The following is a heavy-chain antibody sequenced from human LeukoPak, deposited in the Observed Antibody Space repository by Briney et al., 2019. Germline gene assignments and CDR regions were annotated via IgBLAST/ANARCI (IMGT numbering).Heavy chain of an antibody. Sequence: PGRSLRLSCAASGFTFSSYGMHWVRQAPGKGLEWVAVIWYDGSNKYYADSVKGRFTISRDNSKNTLYLQINSLRAEDTAVYYCARDRGGSIAAAQDVWGKGTTVTVSS. D-gene: IGHD6-13*01. CDR2: IWYDGSNK. V-gene: IGHV3-33*01. CDR1: GFTFSSYG. J-gene: IGHJ6*04. CDR3: ARDRGGSIAAAQDV.